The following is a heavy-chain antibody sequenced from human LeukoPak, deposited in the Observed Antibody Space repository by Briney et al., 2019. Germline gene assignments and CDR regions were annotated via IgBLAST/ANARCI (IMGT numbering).Heavy chain of an antibody. D-gene: IGHD4-17*01. CDR2: IIPIFGTA. CDR3: AGSMTTVTRSSSGAFDI. V-gene: IGHV1-69*06. J-gene: IGHJ3*02. Sequence: GASVKVSCKASGGTFSSYAISWVRQAPGQGLEWMGGIIPIFGTANYAQKFQGRVTITADKSTSTAYMELSSLRSEDTAVYYCAGSMTTVTRSSSGAFDIWGQGTMVTVSS. CDR1: GGTFSSYA.